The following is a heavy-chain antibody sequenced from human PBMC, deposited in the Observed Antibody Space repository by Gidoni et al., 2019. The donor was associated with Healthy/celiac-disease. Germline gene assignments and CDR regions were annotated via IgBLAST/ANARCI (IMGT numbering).Heavy chain of an antibody. CDR1: GGSFSGYY. CDR2: INHSGST. D-gene: IGHD3-22*01. Sequence: QVQLQQWGAGLLKPSETLSLTCAVYGGSFSGYYWCWIRQPPGKGLEWIGEINHSGSTNYNPSLKSRVTISVDTSKNQFSLKLSSVTAADTAVYYCARGPSYYYDSSGYYGYYFDYWGQGTLVTVSS. V-gene: IGHV4-34*01. CDR3: ARGPSYYYDSSGYYGYYFDY. J-gene: IGHJ4*02.